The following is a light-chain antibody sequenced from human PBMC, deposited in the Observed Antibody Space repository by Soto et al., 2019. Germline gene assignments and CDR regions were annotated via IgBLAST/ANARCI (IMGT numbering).Light chain of an antibody. Sequence: DIQMTQSPSSLSASVGDRVTITCRASQDIRSDLGWFQQKPGKAPKHLIFAASTLEGGVPSRFSGSRSGTEFTLTVSSLQAEDFATYYCLQHNSYPYTFGPGTKVDI. CDR1: QDIRSD. V-gene: IGKV1-17*01. J-gene: IGKJ3*01. CDR2: AAS. CDR3: LQHNSYPYT.